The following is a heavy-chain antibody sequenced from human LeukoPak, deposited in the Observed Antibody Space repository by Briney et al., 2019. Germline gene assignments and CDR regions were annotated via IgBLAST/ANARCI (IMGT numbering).Heavy chain of an antibody. J-gene: IGHJ4*02. Sequence: GGSLRLSCAASGFTFSSYAMHWVRQAPGKGLEWVAVISYDGSNKYYADSVKGRFTISRDNSKNTLYLQMNSLRAEDTAVYYCASHRDGMVYAKLDYWGQGTLVTVSS. CDR3: ASHRDGMVYAKLDY. D-gene: IGHD2-8*01. CDR2: ISYDGSNK. V-gene: IGHV3-30*04. CDR1: GFTFSSYA.